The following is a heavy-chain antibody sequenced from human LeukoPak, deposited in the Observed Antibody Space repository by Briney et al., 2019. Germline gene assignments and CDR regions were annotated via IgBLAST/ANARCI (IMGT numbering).Heavy chain of an antibody. D-gene: IGHD3-22*01. CDR1: GDSISTTNW. Sequence: PSETLSLTCAVSGDSISTTNWWSWVRQPPGSGLEWIGEIYHSGNANYNPSLKGRVTMAVDTSMNQFSLKLNSVTAADTAVYYCAREPSDSSGSRFDYWGQGTLVTVSS. V-gene: IGHV4-4*02. J-gene: IGHJ4*02. CDR3: AREPSDSSGSRFDY. CDR2: IYHSGNA.